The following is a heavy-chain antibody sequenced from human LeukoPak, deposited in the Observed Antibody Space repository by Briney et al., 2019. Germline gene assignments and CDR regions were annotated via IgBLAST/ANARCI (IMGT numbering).Heavy chain of an antibody. V-gene: IGHV4-59*11. CDR3: ARGFDY. CDR1: GGSISSHY. J-gene: IGHJ4*02. CDR2: IYYSGST. Sequence: PSETLSLTCTVSGGSISSHYWSWLRQPPGKGLEWIGYIYYSGSTNYNPSLKSRVTISVDTSKDQFSLKLSSVTAADTAVYYCARGFDYWGQGTLVTVSS.